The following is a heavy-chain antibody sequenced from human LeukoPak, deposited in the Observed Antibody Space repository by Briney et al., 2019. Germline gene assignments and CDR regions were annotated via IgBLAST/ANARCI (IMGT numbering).Heavy chain of an antibody. CDR1: GYTFTSYD. V-gene: IGHV1-8*01. CDR2: MNPNSGNT. J-gene: IGHJ4*02. CDR3: ARWAFGVSSTPFDY. Sequence: ASVKVSCKASGYTFTSYDINWVRQATGQGLEWMGWMNPNSGNTGYAQKFQGRVTMTRNTSISTAYMELRSLRSDDTAVYYCARWAFGVSSTPFDYWGQGTLVTVSS. D-gene: IGHD3-10*01.